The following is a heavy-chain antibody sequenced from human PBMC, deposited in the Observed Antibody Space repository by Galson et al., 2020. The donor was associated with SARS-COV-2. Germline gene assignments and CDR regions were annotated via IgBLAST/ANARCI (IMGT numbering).Heavy chain of an antibody. J-gene: IGHJ4*02. V-gene: IGHV5-51*01. CDR2: IYPDDSDA. CDR1: GYSFTTYW. CDR3: ARLPPYYYTSGSYYNRHFDY. D-gene: IGHD3-10*01. Sequence: GESLKISCRASGYSFTTYWIGWVRQMPGKGLEWMGIIYPDDSDARYSPSFQGQVTISADKSISTAYLQWRSLKASDTAMYYCARLPPYYYTSGSYYNRHFDYWGQGTLVTVSS.